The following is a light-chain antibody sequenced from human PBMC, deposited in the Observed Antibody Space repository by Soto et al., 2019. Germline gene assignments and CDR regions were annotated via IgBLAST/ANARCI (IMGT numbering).Light chain of an antibody. CDR3: QQYGSSPLT. J-gene: IGKJ4*01. CDR2: DAS. CDR1: QSVSGNY. Sequence: EVVLTQSPGTLSLSPGQRATLSCRASQSVSGNYLVWYQQKPGQAPSLLIYDASSRATGIPDRFSGSGSGTDFTLTISRLEPEDFAVYYCQQYGSSPLTFGGGTEVEIK. V-gene: IGKV3-20*01.